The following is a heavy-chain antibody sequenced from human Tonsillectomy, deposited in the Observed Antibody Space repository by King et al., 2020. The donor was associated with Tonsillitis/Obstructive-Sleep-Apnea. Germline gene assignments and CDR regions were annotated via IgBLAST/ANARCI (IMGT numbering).Heavy chain of an antibody. V-gene: IGHV4-4*07. CDR3: ARDLDTAPYNWFDP. Sequence: VQLQESGPGLVKPSETLSLTCTVSGGSFTSYYWSWIRQPAGKGLEWIGLISSTGSTNYNPSLKSRVTMSVDTSRNQFSLKLSSVTAADTAVYFCARDLDTAPYNWFDPWGQGTLVTVSS. CDR2: ISSTGST. CDR1: GGSFTSYY. D-gene: IGHD5-18*01. J-gene: IGHJ5*02.